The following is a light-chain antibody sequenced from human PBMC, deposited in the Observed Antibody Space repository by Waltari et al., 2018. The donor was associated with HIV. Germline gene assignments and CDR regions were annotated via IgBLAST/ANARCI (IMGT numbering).Light chain of an antibody. CDR3: QSADSSYTYPGVV. Sequence: SYELPQPPSVSVSPGQTARITCSGDALPKQYAYWYQQKPGQAPVLVIYKDSERPSGIPERFSGSSSGTTVTLTISGVQAEDEADYYCQSADSSYTYPGVVFGGGTKLTVL. CDR1: ALPKQY. J-gene: IGLJ2*01. CDR2: KDS. V-gene: IGLV3-25*03.